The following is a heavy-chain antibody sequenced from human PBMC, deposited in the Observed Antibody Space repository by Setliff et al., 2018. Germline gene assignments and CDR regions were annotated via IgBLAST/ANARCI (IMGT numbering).Heavy chain of an antibody. J-gene: IGHJ4*02. Sequence: PSETLSLTCTVSGGSISSYYWSWIRQPPGKGLEWIGYIYDTGYVNYNPSLKSRVSMSVDTSKNQVFLRLTSVTDADTAVYYCAAPGGGSYRFWGQGTLVTVSS. CDR1: GGSISSYY. D-gene: IGHD1-26*01. CDR2: IYDTGYV. CDR3: AAPGGGSYRF. V-gene: IGHV4-59*08.